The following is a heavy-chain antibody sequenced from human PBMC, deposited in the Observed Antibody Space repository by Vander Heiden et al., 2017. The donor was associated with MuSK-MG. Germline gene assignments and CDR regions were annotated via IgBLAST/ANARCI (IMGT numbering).Heavy chain of an antibody. D-gene: IGHD7-27*01. J-gene: IGHJ4*02. Sequence: QLQLQESGPGLVKPSATLSLTCTVSGDSIISSTYYCGWVRQPPGKVLEWIGSIYYSRRTYYNPALKSRVTISVDTSKNQCSLQLRSLTAADTAVYVCSRHSWGLYPYDHWVQGTLVTVYS. CDR3: SRHSWGLYPYDH. CDR1: GDSIISSTYY. V-gene: IGHV4-39*01. CDR2: IYYSRRT.